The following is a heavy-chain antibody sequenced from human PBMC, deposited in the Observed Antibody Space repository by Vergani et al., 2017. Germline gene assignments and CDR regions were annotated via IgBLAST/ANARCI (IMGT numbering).Heavy chain of an antibody. Sequence: EVQLLESGGGLVQPGGSLRLSCAASGFTFSSYAMSWVRQAPGKGLEWVSAISGSGGSRYYADSVKGRFTISRDNSKNTLYLQMNSLRAEDTAVSYCAKDVVSGGYAYSFDYWGQGTLVTVSS. D-gene: IGHD1-26*01. CDR2: ISGSGGSR. J-gene: IGHJ4*02. CDR1: GFTFSSYA. V-gene: IGHV3-23*01. CDR3: AKDVVSGGYAYSFDY.